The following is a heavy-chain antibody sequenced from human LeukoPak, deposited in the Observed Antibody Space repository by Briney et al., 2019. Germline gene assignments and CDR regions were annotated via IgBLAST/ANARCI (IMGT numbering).Heavy chain of an antibody. CDR3: AREDSGTSIDY. Sequence: SETLSLTCTVSGGSITSYYYTWIRQPPGKGLEWIGYIYYSGNTNYNPSLKSRVTMSLDMSKNQFSLRLTSVTAADTAVYYCAREDSGTSIDYRGQGTLVTVSS. CDR2: IYYSGNT. CDR1: GGSITSYY. J-gene: IGHJ4*01. D-gene: IGHD1-26*01. V-gene: IGHV4-59*01.